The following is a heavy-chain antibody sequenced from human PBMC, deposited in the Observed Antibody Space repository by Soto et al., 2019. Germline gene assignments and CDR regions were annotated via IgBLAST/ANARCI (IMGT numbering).Heavy chain of an antibody. Sequence: PSETLSLTCSVSGGSINSRSYSWGWIRQPPGKGLEWIGTFYYNENPNYNPSLKSRVSISRDMSKNQLSLKVNSVTAADTAVYYCARGAYGAADYWGQGALVTVSS. V-gene: IGHV4-39*07. CDR3: ARGAYGAADY. D-gene: IGHD4-17*01. CDR2: FYYNENP. CDR1: GGSINSRSYS. J-gene: IGHJ4*02.